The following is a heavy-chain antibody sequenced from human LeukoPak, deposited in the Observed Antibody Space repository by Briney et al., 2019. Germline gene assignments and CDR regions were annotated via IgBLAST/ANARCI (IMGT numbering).Heavy chain of an antibody. CDR3: AREKVVVAATEGVVFDI. D-gene: IGHD2-15*01. CDR2: INPNSGGT. CDR1: VYTFTGYY. Sequence: GASVKVSCKASVYTFTGYYMHWVRQAPGQGLEWMGWINPNSGGTNYAQKFQGRVTMTRDTSISTAYMELSRLRSDDTAVYYCAREKVVVAATEGVVFDIWGQGTMVTVSS. J-gene: IGHJ3*02. V-gene: IGHV1-2*02.